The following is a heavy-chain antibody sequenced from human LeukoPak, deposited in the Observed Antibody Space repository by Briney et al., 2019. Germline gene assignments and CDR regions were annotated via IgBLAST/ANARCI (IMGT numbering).Heavy chain of an antibody. CDR2: INYSGST. CDR3: ARGDDYKSTLFDY. CDR1: GGSISSYY. D-gene: IGHD5-12*01. V-gene: IGHV4-59*01. Sequence: PSETLSLTCTVSGGSISSYYWNRIRQPPGKGLEWIGYINYSGSTNYNPSLKSRVTISVDTSKNQFSLKLSSATAADTAVYYCARGDDYKSTLFDYWGQGTLVTVSS. J-gene: IGHJ4*02.